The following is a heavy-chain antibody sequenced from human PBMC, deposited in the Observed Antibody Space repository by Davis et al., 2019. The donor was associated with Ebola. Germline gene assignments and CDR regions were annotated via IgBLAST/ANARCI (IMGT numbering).Heavy chain of an antibody. D-gene: IGHD5-12*01. CDR2: IIPIFGTA. V-gene: IGHV1-69*06. CDR1: GGTFSSYA. J-gene: IGHJ6*02. Sequence: AASVKVSCKASGGTFSSYAISWVRQAPGQGLEWMGGIIPIFGTANYAQKFQGRVTITADKSTSTAYMELSSLRSEDTAVYYCARHSGYLLPYGMDVWGQGTTVTVSS. CDR3: ARHSGYLLPYGMDV.